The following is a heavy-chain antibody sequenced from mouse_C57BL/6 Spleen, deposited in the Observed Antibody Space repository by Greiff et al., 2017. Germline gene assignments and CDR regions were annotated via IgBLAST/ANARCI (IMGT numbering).Heavy chain of an antibody. CDR2: IDPETGGT. Sequence: QVQLQQSGAELVRPGASVTLSCKASGYTFTDYEMHWVKQTPVHGLEWIGAIDPETGGTAYNQKFKGKAILTADKSSSTAYMERRSLTSEDSAVYYCTKSGTGTYYWGQGTTLTVSS. CDR3: TKSGTGTYY. J-gene: IGHJ2*01. CDR1: GYTFTDYE. D-gene: IGHD4-1*01. V-gene: IGHV1-15*01.